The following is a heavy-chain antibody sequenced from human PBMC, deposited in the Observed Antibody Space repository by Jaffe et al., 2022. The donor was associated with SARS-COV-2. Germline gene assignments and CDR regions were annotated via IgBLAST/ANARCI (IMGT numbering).Heavy chain of an antibody. CDR3: AKDLESSDWDRYYYYGMDV. Sequence: EVQLLESGGGLVQPGGSLRLSCAASGFTFTSYVMNWVRQAPGKGLEWVSGISGSGGSTYYADSVKGRFTISRDNSKNTLYLQMNSLRAEDTAVYYCAKDLESSDWDRYYYYGMDVWGQGTTVTVSS. CDR2: ISGSGGST. V-gene: IGHV3-23*01. J-gene: IGHJ6*02. D-gene: IGHD6-19*01. CDR1: GFTFTSYV.